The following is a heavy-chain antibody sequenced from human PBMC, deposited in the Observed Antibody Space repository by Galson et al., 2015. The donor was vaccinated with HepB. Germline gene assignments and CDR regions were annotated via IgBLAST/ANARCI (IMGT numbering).Heavy chain of an antibody. CDR2: IGGSSRST. D-gene: IGHD7-27*01. V-gene: IGHV3-21*01. CDR3: AREATGEVFDY. J-gene: IGHJ4*02. CDR1: GFTFSSYS. Sequence: SLRLSCAASGFTFSSYSMNWVRQAPGKGLEWVSSIGGSSRSTYHADAVKGRFTISRDNAKNSLHLQMDRLRDEDTAVYYCAREATGEVFDYWGQGTLVTVSS.